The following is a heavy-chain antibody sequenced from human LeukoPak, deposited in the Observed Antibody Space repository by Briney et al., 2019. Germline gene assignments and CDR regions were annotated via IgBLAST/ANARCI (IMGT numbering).Heavy chain of an antibody. CDR1: GYTFTSYD. CDR2: MNPNSANT. V-gene: IGHV1-8*01. CDR3: AIRFSRGSGSAIDY. Sequence: ASVKVSCKASGYTFTSYDINWVRQATGQGLEWMGWMNPNSANTGYAQNFQGRVTMTRNTSISTAYMELSSLRSADTAVYYCAIRFSRGSGSAIDYWGQGTLVTVSS. J-gene: IGHJ4*02. D-gene: IGHD3-10*01.